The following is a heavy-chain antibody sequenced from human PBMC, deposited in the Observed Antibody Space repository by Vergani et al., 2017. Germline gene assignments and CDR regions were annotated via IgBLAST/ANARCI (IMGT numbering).Heavy chain of an antibody. CDR1: GYTFTSYG. V-gene: IGHV1-18*01. Sequence: QVQLVQSGAEVKKPGASVKVSCKASGYTFTSYGISWVRQAPGQGLEWMGWISAYNGNTNYAQKLQGRVTMTTDTSTSTDYMELRRLRSDDTAVYYCARGNSEIWYSSGPGGFDYWGQGTLVTVSS. J-gene: IGHJ4*02. D-gene: IGHD6-19*01. CDR2: ISAYNGNT. CDR3: ARGNSEIWYSSGPGGFDY.